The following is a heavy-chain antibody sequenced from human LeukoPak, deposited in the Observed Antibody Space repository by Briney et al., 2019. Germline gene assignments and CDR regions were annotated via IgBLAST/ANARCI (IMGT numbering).Heavy chain of an antibody. CDR3: AKGRGTAVTRAANY. V-gene: IGHV3-23*01. Sequence: GGSLRLSCAASGFTFSSYAMSWVRQAPEKGLEWVSSISGSGDNTYYADSVKDRFSISRDNSKTTVSLQMNSLRAEDTAVYYCAKGRGTAVTRAANYWGQGTLVTVSS. D-gene: IGHD4-17*01. CDR1: GFTFSSYA. J-gene: IGHJ4*02. CDR2: ISGSGDNT.